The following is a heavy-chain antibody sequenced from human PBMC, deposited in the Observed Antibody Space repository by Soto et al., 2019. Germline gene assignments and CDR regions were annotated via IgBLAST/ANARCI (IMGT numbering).Heavy chain of an antibody. Sequence: EVQLLESGGGLVQPGGSLRLSCAASGFTFSNYAFNWVRQAPGKGLEWVSGISDSGGSTYHADSVKGRFTISRDNSKNTLYLQMNSLRAEDTAVYYCAKGKFPSGILAVVAATPRSEFFHHWGQGTLVTGSS. D-gene: IGHD2-15*01. J-gene: IGHJ1*01. CDR2: ISDSGGST. CDR1: GFTFSNYA. CDR3: AKGKFPSGILAVVAATPRSEFFHH. V-gene: IGHV3-23*01.